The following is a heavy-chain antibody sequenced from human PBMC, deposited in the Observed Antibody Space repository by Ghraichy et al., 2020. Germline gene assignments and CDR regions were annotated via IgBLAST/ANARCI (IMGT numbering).Heavy chain of an antibody. D-gene: IGHD5-12*01. CDR2: IYWDDDK. CDR1: GFSLTTTGVG. Sequence: SGPTLVKPTQTLTLTCTFSGFSLTTTGVGVGWIRQPPGKALEWLALIYWDDDKRYSPSLKSRLTITKDTSKNQVVLTMTNMDPVDTATYYCAHRRGYSGYDSYYFDFWGQGTLVTVSS. V-gene: IGHV2-5*02. J-gene: IGHJ4*02. CDR3: AHRRGYSGYDSYYFDF.